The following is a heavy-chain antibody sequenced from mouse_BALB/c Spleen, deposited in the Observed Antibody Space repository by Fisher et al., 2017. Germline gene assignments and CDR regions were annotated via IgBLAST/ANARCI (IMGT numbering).Heavy chain of an antibody. D-gene: IGHD2-10*02. CDR3: ARYPSRDWYFDV. V-gene: IGHV5-6-5*01. Sequence: RFTISRDNARNILYLQMSSLRSEDTAMYYCARYPSRDWYFDVWGAGTTVTVSS. J-gene: IGHJ1*01.